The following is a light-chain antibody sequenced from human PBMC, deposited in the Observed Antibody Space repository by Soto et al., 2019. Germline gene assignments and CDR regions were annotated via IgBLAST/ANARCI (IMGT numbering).Light chain of an antibody. CDR3: SSYTSSSTLG. CDR2: EVS. J-gene: IGLJ3*02. CDR1: SSDIGGYNY. V-gene: IGLV2-14*01. Sequence: QSALTQPASVSGSPGQSITISCTGTSSDIGGYNYVSWYQHHPGKAPKLLISEVSNRPSGVSNRFSGSKSGNTASLTISGLQAEDEADYYCSSYTSSSTLGFGGGTQLTVL.